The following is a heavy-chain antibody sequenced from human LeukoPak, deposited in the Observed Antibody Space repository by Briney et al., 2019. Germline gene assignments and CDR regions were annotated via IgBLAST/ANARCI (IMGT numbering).Heavy chain of an antibody. CDR3: ARVDSRTAQFDY. D-gene: IGHD6-13*01. V-gene: IGHV3-66*01. CDR1: GFTVSSNY. Sequence: SGGSLRLSCAASGFTVSSNYMSWVRQAPGKGLEWVSVIYSGGSTYYADSVKGRFTISRDNSKNTLYLQMNSLRAEDTAVYHCARVDSRTAQFDYWGQGTLVTVSS. CDR2: IYSGGST. J-gene: IGHJ4*02.